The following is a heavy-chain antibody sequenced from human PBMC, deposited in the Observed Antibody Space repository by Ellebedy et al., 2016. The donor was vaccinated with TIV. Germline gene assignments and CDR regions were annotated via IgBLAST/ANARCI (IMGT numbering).Heavy chain of an antibody. CDR2: IIPIFGTA. CDR3: ARLALVRGVINWFDP. V-gene: IGHV1-69*05. D-gene: IGHD3-10*01. Sequence: SVKVSXXASGGTFSSYAISWVRQAPGQGLEWMGGIIPIFGTANYAQKFQGRVTITRDTSASTAYMELSSLRSEDTAVYYCARLALVRGVINWFDPWGQGTLVTVSS. J-gene: IGHJ5*02. CDR1: GGTFSSYA.